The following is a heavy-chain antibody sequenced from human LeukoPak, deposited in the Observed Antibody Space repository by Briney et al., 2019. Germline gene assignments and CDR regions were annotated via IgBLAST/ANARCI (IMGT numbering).Heavy chain of an antibody. D-gene: IGHD6-6*01. CDR1: GGSISSGGYS. CDR2: IYYSGST. CDR3: ARVHLASSSSPAFDY. Sequence: PSETLSLTCAVSGGSISSGGYSWSWIRQPPGKGLEWIGYIYYSGSTYYNPSLKSRVTISVDTSKNQFSLKLSSVTAADTAVYYCARVHLASSSSPAFDYWGQGTLVTVSS. J-gene: IGHJ4*02. V-gene: IGHV4-30-4*07.